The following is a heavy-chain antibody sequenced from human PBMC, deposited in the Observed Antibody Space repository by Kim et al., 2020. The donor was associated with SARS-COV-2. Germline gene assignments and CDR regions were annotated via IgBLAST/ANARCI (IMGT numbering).Heavy chain of an antibody. V-gene: IGHV1-2*02. D-gene: IGHD3-10*01. CDR2: GK. CDR3: AREGSGQSLDY. Sequence: GKTYAQKFKGRVTMTRDTSISTAYMELSRLRSDDTAVYYCAREGSGQSLDYWGQGTLVTVSS. J-gene: IGHJ4*02.